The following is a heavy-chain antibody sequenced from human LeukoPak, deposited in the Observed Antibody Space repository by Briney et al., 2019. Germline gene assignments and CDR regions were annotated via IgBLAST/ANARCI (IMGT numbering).Heavy chain of an antibody. CDR1: GFTFSTYW. J-gene: IGHJ4*01. D-gene: IGHD6-19*01. V-gene: IGHV3-7*01. Sequence: GGSLRLSCAASGFTFSTYWMSWVRQAPGKGLEWVANIKQDGSQKYYVDSVKGRFTISRDNTKNSLYLQMNSLRAEDTAVYYCARGHSGWYSDYWGHGTLVTVSS. CDR3: ARGHSGWYSDY. CDR2: IKQDGSQK.